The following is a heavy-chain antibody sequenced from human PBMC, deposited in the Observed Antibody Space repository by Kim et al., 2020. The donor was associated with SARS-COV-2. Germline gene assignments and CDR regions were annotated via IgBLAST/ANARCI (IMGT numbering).Heavy chain of an antibody. CDR3: ARVWSIAARRPSGGFDP. Sequence: SQTLSLTCAVYGGSFSGYYWSWIRQPPGKGLEWIGEINHSGSTNYNPSLKSRVTISVDTSKNQFSLKLSSVTAADTAVYYCARVWSIAARRPSGGFDPWGQGTLVTVSS. V-gene: IGHV4-34*01. CDR2: INHSGST. D-gene: IGHD6-6*01. J-gene: IGHJ5*02. CDR1: GGSFSGYY.